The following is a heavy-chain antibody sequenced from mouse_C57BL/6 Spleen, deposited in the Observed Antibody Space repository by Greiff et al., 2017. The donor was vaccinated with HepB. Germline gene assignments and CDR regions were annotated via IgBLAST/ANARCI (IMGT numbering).Heavy chain of an antibody. CDR1: GYTFTSYW. CDR2: IYPGSGST. D-gene: IGHD2-3*01. CDR3: AREGDGYPYYAMDY. Sequence: VQLQQPGAELVKPGASVKMSCKASGYTFTSYWITWVKQRPGQGLEWIGDIYPGSGSTNYNEKFKSKATLTVDTSSSTAYMQLSSLTSEDSAVYYCAREGDGYPYYAMDYWGQGTSVTVSS. J-gene: IGHJ4*01. V-gene: IGHV1-55*01.